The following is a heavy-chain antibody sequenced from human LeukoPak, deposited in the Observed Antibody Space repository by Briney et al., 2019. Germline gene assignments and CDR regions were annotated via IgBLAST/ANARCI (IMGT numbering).Heavy chain of an antibody. V-gene: IGHV1-69*05. Sequence: RASVKASCKASGGTFSSYAISWVRQAPGQGLEWMGGIIPIFGTANYAQKFQGRVTITTDESTSTAYMELSSLRSEDTAVYYCARITVEPWNWFDPWGQGTLVTVSS. D-gene: IGHD1-14*01. J-gene: IGHJ5*02. CDR1: GGTFSSYA. CDR3: ARITVEPWNWFDP. CDR2: IIPIFGTA.